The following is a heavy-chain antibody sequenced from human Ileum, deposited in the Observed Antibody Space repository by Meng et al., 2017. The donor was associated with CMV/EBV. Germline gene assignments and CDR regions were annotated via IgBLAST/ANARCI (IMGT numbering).Heavy chain of an antibody. J-gene: IGHJ4*02. CDR2: IYTSEST. D-gene: IGHD1-20*01. CDR3: AGGAITGTTEVPFDY. Sequence: QGRLQEAGPGLVKPSQTLSLTCTVSGGSISSGSYYWSWIRQPAGKGLEWIGRIYTSESTNYNPSLKSRVTISVDTSKNQFSLKLSSVTATDTAVYYCAGGAITGTTEVPFDYWGQGTLVTVSS. CDR1: GGSISSGSYY. V-gene: IGHV4-61*02.